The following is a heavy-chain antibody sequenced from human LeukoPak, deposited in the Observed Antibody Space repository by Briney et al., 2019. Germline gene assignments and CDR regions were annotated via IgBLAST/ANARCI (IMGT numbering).Heavy chain of an antibody. V-gene: IGHV4-34*01. CDR2: INHSGST. J-gene: IGHJ5*02. CDR1: GGSFSGYY. D-gene: IGHD5-18*01. Sequence: SETLSLTCAVYGGSFSGYYWSWIRQPPGKGLEWIGEINHSGSTNYNASLKSRVTISVDKSKNQFSLRLSSVTAADTAVYYCAPRGDIEHSYGYGKWFDPGGQGTRVTVSS. CDR3: APRGDIEHSYGYGKWFDP.